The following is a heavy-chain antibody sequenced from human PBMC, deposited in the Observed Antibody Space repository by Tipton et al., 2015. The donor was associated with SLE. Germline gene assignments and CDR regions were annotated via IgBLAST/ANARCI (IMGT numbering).Heavy chain of an antibody. Sequence: LRLSCAVYGGSFSGYYWSWIRQPPGKGLEWIGEINNSGSTNYNPSLKSRVTISVDTSKNQFSLKLSSVTAADSSVYYCARCSSGSPLDYWGQGTLVTVSS. V-gene: IGHV4-34*01. J-gene: IGHJ4*02. CDR2: INNSGST. CDR1: GGSFSGYY. D-gene: IGHD3-10*01. CDR3: ARCSSGSPLDY.